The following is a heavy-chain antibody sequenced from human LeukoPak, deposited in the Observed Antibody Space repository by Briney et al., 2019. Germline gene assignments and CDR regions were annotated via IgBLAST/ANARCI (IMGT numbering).Heavy chain of an antibody. D-gene: IGHD2-2*01. CDR1: GFTFSIYS. CDR3: ARDSGYCSSTGCYVHYFDY. V-gene: IGHV3-21*01. Sequence: GGSLRLSCAASGFTFSIYSMNWVRQAPGKGLEWVSYISSSSTDIYYADSVKGRFTISRDNAKNSPYLQMNSLRAEDTAVYYCARDSGYCSSTGCYVHYFDYWGQGTLVTVSS. CDR2: ISSSSTDI. J-gene: IGHJ4*02.